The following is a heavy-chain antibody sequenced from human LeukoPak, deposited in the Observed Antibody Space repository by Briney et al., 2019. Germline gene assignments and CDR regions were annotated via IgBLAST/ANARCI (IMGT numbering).Heavy chain of an antibody. V-gene: IGHV4-34*01. CDR1: GGSFSGYY. CDR3: ARVQSGYCTGGSCYGYYCGMDV. J-gene: IGHJ6*04. D-gene: IGHD2-15*01. Sequence: PSETLSLTCAVYGGSFSGYYWSWIRQSPGKGLEWIGEINDSGSTDYNPSLTSRVTISEDTSKNQFSLKLSSVTAADTAVYYCARVQSGYCTGGSCYGYYCGMDVWGKGTTVTVSS. CDR2: INDSGST.